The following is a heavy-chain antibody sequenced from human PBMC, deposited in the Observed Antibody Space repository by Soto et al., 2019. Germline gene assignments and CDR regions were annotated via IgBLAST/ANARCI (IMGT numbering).Heavy chain of an antibody. CDR2: IYYSGST. Sequence: QVQLQESGPGLVKPSQTLSLTCTVSGGSISSGGYYWSWIRQHPGKGLEWIGYIYYSGSTYYNPSLKSRVTIAVDTSKNQFALKLSSVTAADTAVYYCARGRSSTSPYPIGYWGQGTLVTVSS. CDR1: GGSISSGGYY. J-gene: IGHJ4*02. CDR3: ARGRSSTSPYPIGY. V-gene: IGHV4-31*03. D-gene: IGHD2-2*01.